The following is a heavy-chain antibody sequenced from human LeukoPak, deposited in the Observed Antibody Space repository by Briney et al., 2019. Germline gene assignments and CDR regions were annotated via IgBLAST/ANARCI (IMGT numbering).Heavy chain of an antibody. J-gene: IGHJ4*02. D-gene: IGHD1-1*01. CDR1: GGSISSYY. Sequence: PSDTLSLPCTVSGGSISSYYWSWLRQPPGKGLEWIVYIHYSRSTNYNPSLKSRVTISVDTSKNQFSLKVSSVTAADTAVYDCARHVGGTTYDYWGQGTLVTVSS. CDR3: ARHVGGTTYDY. CDR2: IHYSRST. V-gene: IGHV4-59*08.